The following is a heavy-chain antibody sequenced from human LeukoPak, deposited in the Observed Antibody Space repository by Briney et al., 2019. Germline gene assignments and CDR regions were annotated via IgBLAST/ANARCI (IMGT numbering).Heavy chain of an antibody. D-gene: IGHD2-8*02. J-gene: IGHJ4*02. Sequence: GSLRLSCAASGFPFSTYTMNWVRQAPGKGLEWVSSISSSSSYIYYADSMKGRFTISRDNAKNSLYLQMNNLRAEDTAEYYCARDRRYFDTGGLGGPDYWGQGTLVTVSS. CDR3: ARDRRYFDTGGLGGPDY. CDR1: GFPFSTYT. CDR2: ISSSSSYI. V-gene: IGHV3-21*01.